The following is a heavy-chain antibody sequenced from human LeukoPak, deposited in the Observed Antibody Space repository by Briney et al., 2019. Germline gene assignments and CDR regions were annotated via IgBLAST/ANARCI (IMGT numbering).Heavy chain of an antibody. CDR1: GFTFSDHY. J-gene: IGHJ4*02. CDR3: AKPWGYSASYYFDY. D-gene: IGHD3-22*01. Sequence: GGSLRLSCAASGFTFSDHYMSWIRQAPGKGLEWVSYISSSGSTIYYADSVKGRFTISRDNAKNSLYLQMNSLRAEDTAVYYCAKPWGYSASYYFDYWGQGTLVTVSS. CDR2: ISSSGSTI. V-gene: IGHV3-11*04.